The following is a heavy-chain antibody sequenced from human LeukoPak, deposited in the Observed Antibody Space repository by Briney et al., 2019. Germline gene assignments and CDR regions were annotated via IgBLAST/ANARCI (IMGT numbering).Heavy chain of an antibody. CDR3: ARPSFLAWFGELSHQDFYYMDV. D-gene: IGHD3-10*01. CDR1: GGSISSSSYY. Sequence: SETLSLTCTVSGGSISSSSYYWGWIRQPPGKGLEWIGSIYYSGSTYYNPSLKSRVTISVDTSKNQFSLKLSSVTAADTAVYYCARPSFLAWFGELSHQDFYYMDVWGKGTTVTISS. V-gene: IGHV4-39*01. J-gene: IGHJ6*03. CDR2: IYYSGST.